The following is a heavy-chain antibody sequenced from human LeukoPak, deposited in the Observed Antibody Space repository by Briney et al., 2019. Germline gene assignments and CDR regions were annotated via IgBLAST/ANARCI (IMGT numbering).Heavy chain of an antibody. D-gene: IGHD3-10*01. CDR1: GASISSHY. J-gene: IGHJ5*02. Sequence: SETLSLTCTVSGASISSHYWSWIRQPPGEGLEWIGNIDYSGGTYYNPSLKSRVTISGGTSKNQFSLKLSSVTPADTAVYYCARNYYGSAAPFDPWGQGTLVTVSS. V-gene: IGHV4-59*08. CDR3: ARNYYGSAAPFDP. CDR2: IDYSGGT.